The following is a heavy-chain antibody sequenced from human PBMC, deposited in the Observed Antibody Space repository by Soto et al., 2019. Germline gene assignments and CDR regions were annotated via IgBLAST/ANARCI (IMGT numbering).Heavy chain of an antibody. V-gene: IGHV3-74*01. CDR2: INSDGSST. Sequence: EVQLVESGGGLVQPGGSLRLSCAASGFTFSSYWMHWVRQAPGKGLVWVSRINSDGSSTSYADSVKGRFTISRDNAKNTLYQRMNSLRAEDTAVHYCARVYCSGGSCCHLDYWGQGTLVNVSS. D-gene: IGHD2-15*01. CDR1: GFTFSSYW. CDR3: ARVYCSGGSCCHLDY. J-gene: IGHJ4*02.